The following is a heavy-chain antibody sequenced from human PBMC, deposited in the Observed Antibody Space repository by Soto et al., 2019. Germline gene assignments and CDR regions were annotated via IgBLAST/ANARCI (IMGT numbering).Heavy chain of an antibody. CDR1: GVSISSYF. CDR3: ARIGGYHGPLDY. D-gene: IGHD6-25*01. J-gene: IGHJ4*02. V-gene: IGHV4-59*01. CDR2: TYHRGST. Sequence: KASETLSLTCSVSGVSISSYFWSWIRQAPGGGLEWIEYTYHRGSTNYSPSLKSRVAISLDTSENQFSLKVNSVTAADTAVYYCARIGGYHGPLDYWGQGTPVTVSS.